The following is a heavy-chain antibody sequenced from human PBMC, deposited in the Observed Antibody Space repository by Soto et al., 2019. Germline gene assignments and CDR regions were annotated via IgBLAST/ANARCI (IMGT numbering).Heavy chain of an antibody. Sequence: PSETLSLTCTVSGSSISSSSYYWGWIRQPPGKGLEWIGSIYYSGSTYYNPSLKSRVTISVDTSKNQFSLKLSSVTAADTAVYYCATPMGDYWGQGTLVTVSS. J-gene: IGHJ4*02. CDR1: GSSISSSSYY. D-gene: IGHD3-16*01. CDR3: ATPMGDY. CDR2: IYYSGST. V-gene: IGHV4-39*01.